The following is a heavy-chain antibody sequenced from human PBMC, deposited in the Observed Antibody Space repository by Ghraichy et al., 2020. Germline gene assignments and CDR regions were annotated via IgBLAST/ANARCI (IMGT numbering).Heavy chain of an antibody. Sequence: GGSLRLSCAASGFTFSSYAMSWVRQAPGKGLEWVSAISGSGGSTYYADSVKGRFTISRDNSKNTLYLQMNSLRAEDTAVYYCAKRANPSGWYGGYFDYWGQGTLVTVSS. D-gene: IGHD6-19*01. CDR2: ISGSGGST. J-gene: IGHJ4*02. CDR1: GFTFSSYA. V-gene: IGHV3-23*01. CDR3: AKRANPSGWYGGYFDY.